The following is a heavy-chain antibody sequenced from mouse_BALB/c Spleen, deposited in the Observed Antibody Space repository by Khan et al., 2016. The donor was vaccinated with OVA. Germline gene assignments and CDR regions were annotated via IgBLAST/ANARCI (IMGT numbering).Heavy chain of an antibody. CDR1: GYTFTSYW. V-gene: IGHV1S41*01. J-gene: IGHJ4*01. CDR3: ARANGNYLYYYAMDY. D-gene: IGHD2-1*01. CDR2: IAPGSGST. Sequence: DLVKPGASVKLSCKASGYTFTSYWINWIKQRPGQGLEWIGRIAPGSGSTYYNEMFKGKATLTVDTSSSTAYIQLSSLSYEDSAVYFCARANGNYLYYYAMDYWGQGTSVTVSS.